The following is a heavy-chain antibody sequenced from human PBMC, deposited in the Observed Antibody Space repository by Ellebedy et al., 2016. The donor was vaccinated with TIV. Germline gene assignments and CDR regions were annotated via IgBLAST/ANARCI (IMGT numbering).Heavy chain of an antibody. CDR3: ARVKAVGKVSYYGMDV. CDR2: ISGSGGST. Sequence: GESLKISCAASGFTFSTSAMLWVRQAPGKGLEWVSAISGSGGSTYYADSVKGRFTISRDNSKNTLYLQMNSLRAEDTAVYYCARVKAVGKVSYYGMDVWGQGTTVTVSS. J-gene: IGHJ6*02. CDR1: GFTFSTSA. D-gene: IGHD5/OR15-5a*01. V-gene: IGHV3-23*01.